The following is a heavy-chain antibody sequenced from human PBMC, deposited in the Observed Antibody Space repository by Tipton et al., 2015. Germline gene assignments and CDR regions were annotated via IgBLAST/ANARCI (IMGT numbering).Heavy chain of an antibody. J-gene: IGHJ4*02. CDR1: GFTVYSYA. CDR3: AKDRADGWYESFDS. D-gene: IGHD6-19*01. Sequence: SLRLSCAASGFTVYSYAITWVRQAPGKGLEWVSSVTGRGDRTYYAESVKGRFTISRDNGRKTVYLQMNTLRAEDTALYYCAKDRADGWYESFDSWGQGTLVTVSS. V-gene: IGHV3-23*01. CDR2: VTGRGDRT.